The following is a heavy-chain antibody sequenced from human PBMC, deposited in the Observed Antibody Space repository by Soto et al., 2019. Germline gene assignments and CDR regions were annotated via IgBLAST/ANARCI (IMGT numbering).Heavy chain of an antibody. J-gene: IGHJ4*02. CDR3: VRRMRKTYANTFDS. V-gene: IGHV3-23*01. D-gene: IGHD2-2*01. Sequence: GGSLRLSCVASEFTFSRYAMSWVRQAPGKGLEWFSSISGSGGSTSYADSVKGRFTISRDNSKDTLNLQMNSLRAEDTAVYYCVRRMRKTYANTFDSWGQGTLATVCS. CDR1: EFTFSRYA. CDR2: ISGSGGST.